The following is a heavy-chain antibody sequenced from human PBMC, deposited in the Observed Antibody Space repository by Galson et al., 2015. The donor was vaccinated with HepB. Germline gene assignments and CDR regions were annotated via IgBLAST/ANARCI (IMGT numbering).Heavy chain of an antibody. CDR3: ARPPQTSGWYYNWFDS. CDR2: MNPTSGNT. CDR1: GYTFINYD. Sequence: QSGAEVKKPGASVRVSCKTSGYTFINYDINWVRQAGGQGLEWMGWMNPTSGNTGYAQKFEGRVTMTRDTSIGTAYMELTGLKSEDSAIYFCARPPQTSGWYYNWFDSWGQGTLVTVSS. J-gene: IGHJ5*01. D-gene: IGHD6-19*01. V-gene: IGHV1-8*01.